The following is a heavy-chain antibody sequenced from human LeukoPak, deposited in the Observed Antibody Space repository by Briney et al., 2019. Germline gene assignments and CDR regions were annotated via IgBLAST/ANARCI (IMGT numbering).Heavy chain of an antibody. D-gene: IGHD6-13*01. J-gene: IGHJ4*02. Sequence: PGGSLRLSCAASGFTVNNNYMSWVRQAPGKGLEWVSVIYSGDSTYYADSVKGRFTISRDNSKNTLYLQMNSLRAEDTAVYYWARDSIIEAPLDYWGQGTLVTVSS. V-gene: IGHV3-53*01. CDR3: ARDSIIEAPLDY. CDR2: IYSGDST. CDR1: GFTVNNNY.